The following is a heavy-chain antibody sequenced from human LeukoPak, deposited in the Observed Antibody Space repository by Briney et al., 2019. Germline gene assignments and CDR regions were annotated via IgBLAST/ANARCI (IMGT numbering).Heavy chain of an antibody. CDR3: ARGRKLWFGELPPSDAFDI. Sequence: PSETLSLSCAVYGGSFSGYYWSWIRQPPGKGLEWIGEINHSGSTNYNPSLKSRVTISVDTSKNQFSLKLSSVTAADTAVYYCARGRKLWFGELPPSDAFDIWGQGTMVTVSS. V-gene: IGHV4-34*01. CDR2: INHSGST. CDR1: GGSFSGYY. J-gene: IGHJ3*02. D-gene: IGHD3-10*01.